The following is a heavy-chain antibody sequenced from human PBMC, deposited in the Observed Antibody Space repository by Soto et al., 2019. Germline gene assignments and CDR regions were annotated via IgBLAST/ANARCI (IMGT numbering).Heavy chain of an antibody. CDR1: GYTFTSYG. CDR3: ARGHPRTSTLTLFDY. CDR2: ISAYNGNT. J-gene: IGHJ4*02. V-gene: IGHV1-18*01. D-gene: IGHD1-1*01. Sequence: ASVKVSCKASGYTFTSYGSSWVRQAPGQGLEWMGWISAYNGNTNYAQKLQGRVTMTTDTSTSTAYMELRSLRSDDTAVYYCARGHPRTSTLTLFDYWGQGTLVTVSS.